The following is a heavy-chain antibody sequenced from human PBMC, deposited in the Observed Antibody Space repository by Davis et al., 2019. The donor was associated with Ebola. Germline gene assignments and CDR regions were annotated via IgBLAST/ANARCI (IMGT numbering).Heavy chain of an antibody. CDR1: GGSITSGDYY. Sequence: SETLSLTCTVSGGSITSGDYYWGWIRQSPRKGLEWIGTFYYTETTFYNPSLRSRITVSVDPSKNQFSLNLNSATAADTAVYYCASLRQTYDSSGYSQPFDYWGQGSLVTVSS. D-gene: IGHD3-22*01. J-gene: IGHJ4*02. V-gene: IGHV4-39*01. CDR2: FYYTETT. CDR3: ASLRQTYDSSGYSQPFDY.